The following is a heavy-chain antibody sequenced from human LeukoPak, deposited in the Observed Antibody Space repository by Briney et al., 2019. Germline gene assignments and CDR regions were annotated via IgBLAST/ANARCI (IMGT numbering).Heavy chain of an antibody. J-gene: IGHJ3*02. D-gene: IGHD4-17*01. V-gene: IGHV3-30*03. CDR3: AMFPYGDYGTEYAFDI. CDR2: ISYDGSNK. Sequence: GRSLRLSCAASGFTFSSYGMHWVRQAPGKGLEWVAVISYDGSNKYYADSVKGRFTISRDNSKNTLYLQMNSLRAEDTAVYYCAMFPYGDYGTEYAFDIWGQGTMVTVSS. CDR1: GFTFSSYG.